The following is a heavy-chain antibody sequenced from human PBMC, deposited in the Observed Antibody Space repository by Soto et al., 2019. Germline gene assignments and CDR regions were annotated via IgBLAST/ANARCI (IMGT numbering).Heavy chain of an antibody. D-gene: IGHD2-21*02. J-gene: IGHJ4*02. CDR2: VNSDESST. CDR1: GFTFSSYW. Sequence: VQLVASGGGLVQPGGSLRLSCAASGFTFSSYWMHWVRQGPGKGLVWVSRVNSDESSTSYADSVKGRFTISRDNVKNTLYLQMSSPRVEDTVLYYCVCFECGRTPVVTAMAANGYWGQGNLVTGYS. V-gene: IGHV3-74*01. CDR3: VCFECGRTPVVTAMAANGY.